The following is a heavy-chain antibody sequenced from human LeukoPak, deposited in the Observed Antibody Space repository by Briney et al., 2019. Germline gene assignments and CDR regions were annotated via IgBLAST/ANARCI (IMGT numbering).Heavy chain of an antibody. V-gene: IGHV3-7*01. D-gene: IGHD3-16*01. Sequence: GGSLRLSCVASGFTFSSHWMTWVRQAPGKGLEWVANMKGDGSEKHYVDSVKGRFTISRDNAKSSLYLQMNSLRAEDSAVYYCARPAYTAAYDLWGQGTMVTVSS. CDR3: ARPAYTAAYDL. CDR2: MKGDGSEK. CDR1: GFTFSSHW. J-gene: IGHJ3*01.